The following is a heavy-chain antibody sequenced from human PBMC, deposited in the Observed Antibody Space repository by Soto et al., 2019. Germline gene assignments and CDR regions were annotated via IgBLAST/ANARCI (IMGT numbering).Heavy chain of an antibody. CDR2: IIPILGIA. Sequence: QVQLVQSGAEVKKPGSSVKVSCKASGGTFSSYTISWVRQALGQGLEWMGRIIPILGIANYAQKFQGRVTITADKSTSTAYMELSSLRSEDTAVYYCARDGGGSDYGFDYWGQGTLVTVSS. V-gene: IGHV1-69*02. CDR3: ARDGGGSDYGFDY. J-gene: IGHJ4*02. CDR1: GGTFSSYT. D-gene: IGHD1-26*01.